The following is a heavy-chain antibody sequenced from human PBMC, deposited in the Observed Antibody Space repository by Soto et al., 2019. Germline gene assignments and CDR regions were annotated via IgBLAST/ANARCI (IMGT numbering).Heavy chain of an antibody. Sequence: QVQLQQWGAGLLKPSETLSLTCAVYGGSFSGYYWSWIRQPPGKGLEWIGEINHSGSTNYNPSLKSRVTISVDTSKNQFSLKLSSVTDADTAVYYCARDITIFGVVRSIYMDVWGKGTTVTVSS. D-gene: IGHD3-3*01. CDR1: GGSFSGYY. J-gene: IGHJ6*03. V-gene: IGHV4-34*01. CDR2: INHSGST. CDR3: ARDITIFGVVRSIYMDV.